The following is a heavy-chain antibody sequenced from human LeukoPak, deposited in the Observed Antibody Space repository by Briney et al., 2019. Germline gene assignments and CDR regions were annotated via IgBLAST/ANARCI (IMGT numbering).Heavy chain of an antibody. CDR3: ARSRYNSAIDY. J-gene: IGHJ4*02. CDR1: GFTFSNSW. V-gene: IGHV3-74*01. D-gene: IGHD6-19*01. CDR2: ISSDGSST. Sequence: QTGGSLRLSCVASGFTFSNSWMHWVRQVPGRGLVWVSRISSDGSSTNYADSVKGRFTISRDNAKNTLYLQMNSLRVEDTALYYCARSRYNSAIDYWGQGTLVTVSS.